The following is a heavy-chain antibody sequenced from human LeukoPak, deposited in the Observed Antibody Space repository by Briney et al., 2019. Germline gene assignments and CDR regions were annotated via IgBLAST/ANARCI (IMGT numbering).Heavy chain of an antibody. CDR1: GYTFTSYD. Sequence: GASVTVSCKASGYTFTSYDINWVRQAPGQGLEWMGWMNTNSGNTGYAQTVQGRVTITRNTSISTAYMELSSLRSEDTAVYYCAREGGDYWGQGTLVTVS. J-gene: IGHJ4*02. CDR2: MNTNSGNT. V-gene: IGHV1-8*01. CDR3: AREGGDY. D-gene: IGHD3-16*01.